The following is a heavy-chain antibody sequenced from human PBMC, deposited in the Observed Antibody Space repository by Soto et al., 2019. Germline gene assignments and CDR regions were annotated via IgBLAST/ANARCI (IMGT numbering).Heavy chain of an antibody. Sequence: SQTLSLTCAISGDSVSSNSAAWNWIRQSPSRGLEWLGRTYYRSKWYNDYAVSVKSRITIKPDTSKNQFSLQLNSVTPEDTAVYYCARDYYGSGSYYNAYGMDVWGQGTTVTVSS. V-gene: IGHV6-1*01. CDR3: ARDYYGSGSYYNAYGMDV. CDR2: TYYRSKWYN. D-gene: IGHD3-10*01. CDR1: GDSVSSNSAA. J-gene: IGHJ6*02.